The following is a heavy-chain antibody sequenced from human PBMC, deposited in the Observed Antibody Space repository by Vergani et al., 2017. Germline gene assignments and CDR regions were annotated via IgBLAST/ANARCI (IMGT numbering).Heavy chain of an antibody. CDR1: GYTFTSYD. V-gene: IGHV1-8*01. CDR2: MNPNSGNT. Sequence: QVQLVQSGAEVKKPGASVKVSCKASGYTFTSYDINWVRQATGQGLEWMGWMNPNSGNTGYAQKFQGRVTITADESTSTAYMELSSLRSEDTAVYYCASPTWGDIVVVPAAKRGAFDIWGQGTMVTVSS. CDR3: ASPTWGDIVVVPAAKRGAFDI. D-gene: IGHD2-2*01. J-gene: IGHJ3*02.